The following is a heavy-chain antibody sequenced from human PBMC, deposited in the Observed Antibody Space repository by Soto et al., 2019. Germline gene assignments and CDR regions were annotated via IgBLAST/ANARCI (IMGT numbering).Heavy chain of an antibody. V-gene: IGHV3-30*04. CDR3: ARDVASSSWYYFVS. J-gene: IGHJ4*02. Sequence: DLVESGGGVVQPGGSLRLSCVASGFTFSTYAMHWVRQTPGKGLECVASISYDGSDTYYADPVKGRFTISRDNSKNTLHLQMNSLTPDDTALYYCARDVASSSWYYFVSCGQGTLVTVSS. CDR2: ISYDGSDT. CDR1: GFTFSTYA. D-gene: IGHD6-13*01.